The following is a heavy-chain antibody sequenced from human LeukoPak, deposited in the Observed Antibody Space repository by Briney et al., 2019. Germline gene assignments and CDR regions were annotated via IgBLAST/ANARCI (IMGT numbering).Heavy chain of an antibody. V-gene: IGHV1-18*01. Sequence: ASVKVSCKASGYTFTSYGISWVRQAPGQGLEWMGWISAYNGNTNYAQKLQGRVTMTTDTSTSTAYMELRSLRSDDTAVYYCAREAPGITMVRGANPISLYYYYYYMDVWGKGTTVTVSS. CDR1: GYTFTSYG. J-gene: IGHJ6*03. D-gene: IGHD3-10*01. CDR3: AREAPGITMVRGANPISLYYYYYYMDV. CDR2: ISAYNGNT.